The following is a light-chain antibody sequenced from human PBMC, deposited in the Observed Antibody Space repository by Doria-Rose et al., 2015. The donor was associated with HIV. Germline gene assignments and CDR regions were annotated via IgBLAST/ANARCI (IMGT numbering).Light chain of an antibody. J-gene: IGKJ1*01. CDR3: HQYGTSWT. V-gene: IGKV3-20*01. CDR1: QSFSSTY. CDR2: DGS. Sequence: TQSPGTLSLSPGERATLSCRASQSFSSTYLAWYQHKPGQAPSLLIYDGSTRATGIPDRFSASGSGTDFTLTINRLEPEDFALYCCHQYGTSWTFGQGTKVEI.